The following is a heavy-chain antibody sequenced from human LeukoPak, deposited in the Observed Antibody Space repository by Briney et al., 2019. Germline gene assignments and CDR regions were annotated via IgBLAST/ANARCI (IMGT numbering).Heavy chain of an antibody. D-gene: IGHD3-3*01. Sequence: GGSLRLSRAASGFTFTDSAVSWVRHSPGEGLKWVSSISDTGGRTYYADSVKGRFTITRDNSRNTVTLQMNSLGAGDTARYFCAKGGQDFDFWRFDLWGQGILVIVSS. CDR1: GFTFTDSA. CDR2: ISDTGGRT. J-gene: IGHJ5*02. CDR3: AKGGQDFDFWRFDL. V-gene: IGHV3-23*01.